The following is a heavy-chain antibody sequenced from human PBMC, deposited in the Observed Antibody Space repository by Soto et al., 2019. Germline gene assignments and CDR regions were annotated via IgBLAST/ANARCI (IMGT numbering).Heavy chain of an antibody. CDR1: GFTFSNYA. V-gene: IGHV3-23*01. CDR2: ISGSGGSP. D-gene: IGHD4-17*01. Sequence: EVHLLESGGGLVQPGGSLRLSCAASGFTFSNYAMNWVRQAPGKGLEWVSAISGSGGSPYYADSVKGRFTISRDNSKSMLYLQMNSLRADYTAVFYCAKDKGWDYGDYGDSDFDYWAQGALVTVSS. J-gene: IGHJ4*02. CDR3: AKDKGWDYGDYGDSDFDY.